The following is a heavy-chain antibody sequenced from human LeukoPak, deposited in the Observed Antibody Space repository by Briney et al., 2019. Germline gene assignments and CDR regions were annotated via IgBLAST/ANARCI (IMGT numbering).Heavy chain of an antibody. CDR2: IWYDGSNK. CDR3: GRGMRDYYGLDY. Sequence: GGSLRFSCAASGFTFSSYGMHWVRQAPGKGLEWVAVIWYDGSNKYYADSVKGRFTISRDNSKNTLYLQMNSLRAEDTAVYYCGRGMRDYYGLDYWGQGFLVTVSS. CDR1: GFTFSSYG. D-gene: IGHD3-10*01. V-gene: IGHV3-33*01. J-gene: IGHJ4*02.